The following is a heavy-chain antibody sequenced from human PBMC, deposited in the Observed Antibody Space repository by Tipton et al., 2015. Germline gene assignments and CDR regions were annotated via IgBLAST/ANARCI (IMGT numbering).Heavy chain of an antibody. CDR3: ARSGGYGWDY. Sequence: SLRLSCAASGFTFSNYWMTWVRQAPGKGLEWVASIKPDGSESYYVDSVKGRFTFSRDNAKNSLHLQMNSLRAEDTAVYYCARSGGYGWDYWGQGTLVTVSS. CDR1: GFTFSNYW. CDR2: IKPDGSES. D-gene: IGHD5-12*01. J-gene: IGHJ4*02. V-gene: IGHV3-7*01.